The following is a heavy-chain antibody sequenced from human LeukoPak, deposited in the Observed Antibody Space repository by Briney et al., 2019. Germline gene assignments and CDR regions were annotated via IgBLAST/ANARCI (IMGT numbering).Heavy chain of an antibody. V-gene: IGHV3-23*01. CDR2: ISGSGDDT. CDR3: ARHPEPGYCSSTSCHESYFDY. CDR1: GFTFSTYA. D-gene: IGHD2-2*01. J-gene: IGHJ4*02. Sequence: GGSLRLSCAASGFTFSTYAMSWVRQAPGKGLEWVSGISGSGDDTSYADSVKGRFTISRDKFKNTLYLQMNSLRAEDTAVYYCARHPEPGYCSSTSCHESYFDYWGQGTLVTVSS.